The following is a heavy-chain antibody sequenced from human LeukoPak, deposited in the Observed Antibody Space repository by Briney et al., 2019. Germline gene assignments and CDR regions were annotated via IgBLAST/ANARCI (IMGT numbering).Heavy chain of an antibody. V-gene: IGHV4-31*03. J-gene: IGHJ3*02. CDR1: GGSLSRGGYY. Sequence: PSETLSLTRTLSGGSLSRGGYYCSWIRRHPRKGLGLIAYIYYSGSTYYHPSFKSRVTISVDTSKNEFSLKLSSVTAADTAVYYCARAPMGYSSSSDAFDIWGQGTMVTVSS. CDR2: IYYSGST. CDR3: ARAPMGYSSSSDAFDI. D-gene: IGHD6-6*01.